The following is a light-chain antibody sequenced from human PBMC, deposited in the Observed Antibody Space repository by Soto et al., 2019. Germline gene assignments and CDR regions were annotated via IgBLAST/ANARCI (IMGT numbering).Light chain of an antibody. V-gene: IGKV1-27*01. CDR1: QGITNY. CDR3: QKYNGAPFT. CDR2: AAS. Sequence: DIQMTQSPSSLSASVGDRVTITCRASQGITNYLAWYQQKPGKVPKLLIYAASTLHSGVPSRFSGSGSGTDFTLTISSLRPEDVATYYCQKYNGAPFTFGGGTKVEIK. J-gene: IGKJ4*01.